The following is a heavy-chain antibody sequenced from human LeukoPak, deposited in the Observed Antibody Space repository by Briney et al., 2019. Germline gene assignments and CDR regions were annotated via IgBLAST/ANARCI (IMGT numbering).Heavy chain of an antibody. V-gene: IGHV1-18*01. D-gene: IGHD6-6*01. Sequence: ASVKVSCKASGYTFTSYGISWVRQAPRQGLEWMGWISAYNGNTNYAQKLQGRVTMTTDTSTSTAYMELRSLRSDDTAVYYCARFQGIAARSYFDYWGQGTLVTVSS. CDR3: ARFQGIAARSYFDY. CDR1: GYTFTSYG. CDR2: ISAYNGNT. J-gene: IGHJ4*02.